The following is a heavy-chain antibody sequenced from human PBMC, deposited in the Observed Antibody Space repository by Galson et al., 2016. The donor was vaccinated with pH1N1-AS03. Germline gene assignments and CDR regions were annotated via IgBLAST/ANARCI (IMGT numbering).Heavy chain of an antibody. CDR2: INSDDDRT. CDR1: GYTFTRYY. D-gene: IGHD3-3*01. J-gene: IGHJ3*02. CDR3: AKEIGLHGPRGYNDFWSGYFDI. V-gene: IGHV1-46*01. Sequence: SVKVSCKASGYTFTRYYIHWVKEAPGQGLQWMALINSDDDRTSYAQTFQDRVTVTTDMSTTTVYMELNDLTSEDTAVYYCAKEIGLHGPRGYNDFWSGYFDIWGQGTMVTVSS.